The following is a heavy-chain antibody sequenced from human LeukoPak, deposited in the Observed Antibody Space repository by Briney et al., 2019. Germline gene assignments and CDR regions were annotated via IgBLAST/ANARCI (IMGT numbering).Heavy chain of an antibody. CDR1: GFTFSTYE. Sequence: SGGSLRLSCAASGFTFSTYEMSWVRQAPGKGLEWVSYISSSGSTIFYADSVRGRFTISRDNTNNSLYLQMNRLRAEDTAVYYCARVLQIVATTVFDYWGQGTLVTVSS. J-gene: IGHJ4*02. V-gene: IGHV3-48*03. D-gene: IGHD5-12*01. CDR2: ISSSGSTI. CDR3: ARVLQIVATTVFDY.